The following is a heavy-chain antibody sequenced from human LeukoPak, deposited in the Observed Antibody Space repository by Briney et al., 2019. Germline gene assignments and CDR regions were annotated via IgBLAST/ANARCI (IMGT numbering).Heavy chain of an antibody. J-gene: IGHJ6*03. CDR1: GFTFSSYE. CDR2: ISSSGSTI. Sequence: PGGSLRLSCAASGFTFSSYEMNWVRQAPGKGLEWVSYISSSGSTIYYADSVKGRFTISRDNAKNSLYLQMNSLRAEDTAVYYCARDRYYYDSSGYIRMDVWGKGTTVTISS. CDR3: ARDRYYYDSSGYIRMDV. V-gene: IGHV3-48*03. D-gene: IGHD3-22*01.